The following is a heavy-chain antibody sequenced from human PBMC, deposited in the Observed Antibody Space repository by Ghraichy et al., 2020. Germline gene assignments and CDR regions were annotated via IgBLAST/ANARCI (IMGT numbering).Heavy chain of an antibody. D-gene: IGHD2-2*01. V-gene: IGHV4-34*01. CDR2: INHSGST. J-gene: IGHJ6*02. CDR1: GGSFSGYY. CDR3: ARGIIVVVPAAMESRHYYYYYGMDV. Sequence: SETLSLTCAVYGGSFSGYYWSWIRQPPGKGLEWIGEINHSGSTNYNPSLKSRVTISVDTSKNQFSLKLSSVTAADTAVYYLARGIIVVVPAAMESRHYYYYYGMDVWGQGTTVTVSS.